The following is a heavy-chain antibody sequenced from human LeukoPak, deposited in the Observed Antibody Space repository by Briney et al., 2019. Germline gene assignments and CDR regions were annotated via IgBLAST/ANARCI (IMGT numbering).Heavy chain of an antibody. CDR3: ARDQRDRDHYYDSSGQGDPDAFDI. Sequence: SETLSLTCTVSGGSISSYYWSWIRQPAGKGLEWIGRIYTSGSTNYNPPLKSPVTMSVDTSKKQFSLKLSSVTAADTAVYYCARDQRDRDHYYDSSGQGDPDAFDIWGQGTMVTVSS. CDR2: IYTSGST. V-gene: IGHV4-4*07. CDR1: GGSISSYY. J-gene: IGHJ3*02. D-gene: IGHD3-22*01.